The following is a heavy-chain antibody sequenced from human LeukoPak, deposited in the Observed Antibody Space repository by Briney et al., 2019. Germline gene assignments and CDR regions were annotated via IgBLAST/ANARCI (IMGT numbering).Heavy chain of an antibody. D-gene: IGHD2-21*02. CDR1: GGSISSSSYY. V-gene: IGHV4-39*01. J-gene: IGHJ6*02. CDR3: ARLVVVTALNYCYYYGMDV. Sequence: SETLSLTCTVSGGSISSSSYYWGWIRQPPGKGLEWIGSIYYSGSTYYNPSLKSRVTISVDTSKNQFSLKLSSVTAADTAVYYCARLVVVTALNYCYYYGMDVWGQGTTVTVSS. CDR2: IYYSGST.